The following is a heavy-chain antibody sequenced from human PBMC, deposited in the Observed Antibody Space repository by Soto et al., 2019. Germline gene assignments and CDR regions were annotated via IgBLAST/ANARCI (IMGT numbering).Heavy chain of an antibody. D-gene: IGHD3-3*01. CDR1: GGSISSGDYY. V-gene: IGHV4-30-4*01. J-gene: IGHJ4*02. CDR2: IYYSGST. CDR3: ASRAFWSGYYYQYDY. Sequence: SETLSLTCTVSGGSISSGDYYWSWIRQPPGKGLEWIGYIYYSGSTYYNPSLKSRVTISVDTSKNQFSLKLSSVTAADTAVYYCASRAFWSGYYYQYDYWGQGTRVTVSS.